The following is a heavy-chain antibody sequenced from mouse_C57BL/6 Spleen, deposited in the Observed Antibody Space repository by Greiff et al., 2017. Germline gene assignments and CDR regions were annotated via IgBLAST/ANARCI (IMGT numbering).Heavy chain of an antibody. J-gene: IGHJ2*01. D-gene: IGHD1-1*01. V-gene: IGHV1-64*01. CDR2: IHPNSGST. Sequence: VQLQQSGAELVKPGASVKLSCKASGYTFTSYWMHWVKQRPGQGLEWIGMIHPNSGSTNYNEKFKSKATLTVDKSSSTAYMQLSSLTSEDSAVXYCARSGILPVDDWGQGTTLTVSS. CDR3: ARSGILPVDD. CDR1: GYTFTSYW.